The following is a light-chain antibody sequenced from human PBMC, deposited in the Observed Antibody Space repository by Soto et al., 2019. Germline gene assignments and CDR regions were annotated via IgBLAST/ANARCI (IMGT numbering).Light chain of an antibody. J-gene: IGLJ2*01. CDR3: QSYDSNNVV. CDR2: ENK. Sequence: NFMLTQPNSVSESPGKTVTISCTRSNGSIVRNYVQWYQQRPGSAPTTVIYENKRMPSGGPARFSGSTDGSSSSASLIISGLQTEDEAVYYCQSYDSNNVVFGGGTKLTVL. CDR1: NGSIVRNY. V-gene: IGLV6-57*04.